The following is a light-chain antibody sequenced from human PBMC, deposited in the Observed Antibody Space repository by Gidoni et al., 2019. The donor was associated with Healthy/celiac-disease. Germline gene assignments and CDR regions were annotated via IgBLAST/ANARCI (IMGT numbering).Light chain of an antibody. Sequence: EIVLTQSPATLSLSPGERATLFCRASQSVRSYLAWYQQKPGQAPRLLIYDASNRATGIPARFSGSGSGTDFTLTISSLEPEDFAVYYCQQRSSRTLTFGGGTKVEIK. J-gene: IGKJ4*01. CDR1: QSVRSY. V-gene: IGKV3-11*01. CDR2: DAS. CDR3: QQRSSRTLT.